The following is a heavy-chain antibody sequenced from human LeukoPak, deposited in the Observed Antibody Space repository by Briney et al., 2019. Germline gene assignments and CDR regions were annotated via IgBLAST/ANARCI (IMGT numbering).Heavy chain of an antibody. Sequence: PSETLSLTCSVSGGSIRSNTNFWGWDSSSYWGWIRQPPGKGLEGIGSIHFTRTTYYNSSLQSRLTISVDTSKNLFSLKLTSVTATDTALYYCARQRDTASVGAFDTWGQGTMVIVSP. CDR1: GGSIRSNTNFWGWDSSSY. CDR2: IHFTRTT. D-gene: IGHD2-2*02. CDR3: ARQRDTASVGAFDT. J-gene: IGHJ3*02. V-gene: IGHV4-39*01.